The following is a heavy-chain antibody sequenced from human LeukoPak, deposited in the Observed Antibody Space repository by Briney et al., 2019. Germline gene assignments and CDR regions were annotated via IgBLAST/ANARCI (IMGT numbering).Heavy chain of an antibody. CDR1: GFTFSSYS. V-gene: IGHV3-21*01. D-gene: IGHD1-7*01. CDR2: ISSSSSYI. CDR3: ARDSGNYLDAFDI. Sequence: GGSLRLSCAAYGFTFSSYSMNWVRQAPGKGLEWVSSISSSSSYIYYANSVKGRFTISRDNAKNSLYLQMNSLRAEDTAVYYCARDSGNYLDAFDIWGQGTMVTVSS. J-gene: IGHJ3*02.